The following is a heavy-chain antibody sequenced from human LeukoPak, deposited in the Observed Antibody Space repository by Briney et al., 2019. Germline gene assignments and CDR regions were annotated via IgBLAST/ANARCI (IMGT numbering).Heavy chain of an antibody. CDR1: GFTVSSDY. Sequence: GGSLRLSCAASGFTVSSDYMNWVRQAPGKGLEWVSVIQSGGTTYYADSVKGRFTISRDISKNTLYLQMDSLRAEDTAVYYCAREPWGAKGAAWGMDVWGQGTTVTVSS. CDR2: IQSGGTT. V-gene: IGHV3-53*01. CDR3: AREPWGAKGAAWGMDV. J-gene: IGHJ6*02. D-gene: IGHD1-26*01.